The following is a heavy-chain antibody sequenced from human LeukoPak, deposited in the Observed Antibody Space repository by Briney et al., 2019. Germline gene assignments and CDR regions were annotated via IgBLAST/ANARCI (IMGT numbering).Heavy chain of an antibody. J-gene: IGHJ4*02. CDR1: GFTFSNYG. Sequence: PGGSLRFSCAASGFTFSNYGMHWVRQAPGKGLKWVAFIQYDGSNKDYEDSVKGRFTISRDNSRNTLYLQMNSLGAEDTAVYYCAKDSHSYCTGASCYSHGRGFDYWGQGILVTVSS. CDR2: IQYDGSNK. V-gene: IGHV3-30*02. D-gene: IGHD2-15*01. CDR3: AKDSHSYCTGASCYSHGRGFDY.